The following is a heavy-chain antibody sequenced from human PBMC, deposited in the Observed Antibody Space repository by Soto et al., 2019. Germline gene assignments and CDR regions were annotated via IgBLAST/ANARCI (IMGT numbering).Heavy chain of an antibody. CDR1: GFSLSNARMG. Sequence: QVTLKESGPVLVKPTETLTLTCTVSGFSLSNARMGVSWIRQPPGKALEWLAHIFSNDEKSYSTSLKSRLTIPKDTSKSQVVLTMNNMAPVDTATYYCARHGRGVGARPLDYWGQGTLVTVSS. CDR2: IFSNDEK. D-gene: IGHD1-26*01. CDR3: ARHGRGVGARPLDY. V-gene: IGHV2-26*01. J-gene: IGHJ4*02.